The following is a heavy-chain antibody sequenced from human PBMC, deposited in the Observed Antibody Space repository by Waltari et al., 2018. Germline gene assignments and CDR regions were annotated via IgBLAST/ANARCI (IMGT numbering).Heavy chain of an antibody. CDR2: INTSAGNP. V-gene: IGHV7-4-1*02. J-gene: IGHJ1*01. Sequence: QVQLVQSGSELKQPGASVKVSCKASGYTFTIYATYWVRPAPGQGLEWMRWINTSAGNPTYAQGLTGRFVYSLDTSVSTAYLQISSLKAEDTAVYYCATPRLGGAEYFQHWGQGTLVTVSS. CDR1: GYTFTIYA. CDR3: ATPRLGGAEYFQH. D-gene: IGHD2-15*01.